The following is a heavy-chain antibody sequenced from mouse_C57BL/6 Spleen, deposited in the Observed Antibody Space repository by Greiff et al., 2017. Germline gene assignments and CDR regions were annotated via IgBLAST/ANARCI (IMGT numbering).Heavy chain of an antibody. J-gene: IGHJ4*01. V-gene: IGHV5-4*01. CDR1: GFTFSSYA. CDR3: ARDKAYDYDGGWAMDY. CDR2: ISDGGSYT. Sequence: EVQGVESGGGLVKPGGSLKLSCAASGFTFSSYAMSWVRQTPEKRLEWVATISDGGSYTYYPDNVKGRFTISRDNAKNNLYLQMSHLKSEDTAMYYCARDKAYDYDGGWAMDYWGQGTSVTVSS. D-gene: IGHD2-4*01.